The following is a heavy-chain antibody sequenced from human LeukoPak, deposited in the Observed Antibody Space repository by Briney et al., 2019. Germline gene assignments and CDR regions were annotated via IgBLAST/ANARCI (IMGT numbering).Heavy chain of an antibody. Sequence: GRSLRLSCAGSGFIFNNYAMHWVRQPPGKGLEWVSGISWNSGGIDYEDSVKGRFTISRDNAKNSLYLQMNSLRVEDTAFYYCAKDNRRHYTSGPNPDSLHWGQGALVTVSS. V-gene: IGHV3-9*01. CDR3: AKDNRRHYTSGPNPDSLH. J-gene: IGHJ4*02. CDR2: ISWNSGGI. CDR1: GFIFNNYA. D-gene: IGHD6-19*01.